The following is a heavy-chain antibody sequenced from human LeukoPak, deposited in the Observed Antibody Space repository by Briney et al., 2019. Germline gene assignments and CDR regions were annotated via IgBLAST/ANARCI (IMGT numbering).Heavy chain of an antibody. J-gene: IGHJ6*02. CDR1: GGSFSGYY. CDR2: INHSGST. CDR3: ARGGGRHHYYYYYGMDV. D-gene: IGHD6-25*01. Sequence: SETLSLTCAVYGGSFSGYYWSWIRQPPGKGLEWIGEINHSGSTNYNPSLKSRVTISVDTSKNQFSLKLSSVTAADTAVYCCARGGGRHHYYYYYGMDVWGQGTTVTVSS. V-gene: IGHV4-34*01.